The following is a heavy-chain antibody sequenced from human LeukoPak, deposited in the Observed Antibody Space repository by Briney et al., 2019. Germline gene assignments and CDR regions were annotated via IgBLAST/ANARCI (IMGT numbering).Heavy chain of an antibody. J-gene: IGHJ4*02. D-gene: IGHD6-13*01. CDR1: GFTFSSYA. Sequence: GRSLRLSCAASGFTFSSYAMHWVRQAPGKGLEWVAVISYDGSNKYYADSVKGRFTISRDNSKNTLYLQMNSLRAEDTAVYYCARDSGPSSSWYEGYFDYWGQGTLVTVSS. CDR3: ARDSGPSSSWYEGYFDY. CDR2: ISYDGSNK. V-gene: IGHV3-30-3*01.